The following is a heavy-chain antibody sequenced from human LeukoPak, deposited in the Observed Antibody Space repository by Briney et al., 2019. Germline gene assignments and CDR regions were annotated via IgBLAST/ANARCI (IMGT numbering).Heavy chain of an antibody. D-gene: IGHD2-21*02. CDR3: AREAYCGADCYKYFDY. V-gene: IGHV1-3*01. Sequence: ASVKVSCKASGFTFTKYAIHWVRQAPGQRLEWMGWINAGTGNTIYSQKFQGRVTMTRDTSTNTAYMGLSSLRSEDTAVYYCAREAYCGADCYKYFDYWGQGTLVTASS. CDR2: INAGTGNT. CDR1: GFTFTKYA. J-gene: IGHJ4*02.